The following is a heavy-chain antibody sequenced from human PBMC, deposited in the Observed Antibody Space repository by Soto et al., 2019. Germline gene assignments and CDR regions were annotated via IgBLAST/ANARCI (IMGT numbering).Heavy chain of an antibody. D-gene: IGHD3-22*01. J-gene: IGHJ4*02. CDR3: ARTYYYDSSSYYQRYYFDY. CDR2: IYYSGST. CDR1: GGSISSGGYY. Sequence: QVQLQESGPGLVKPSQTLSLTCTVSGGSISSGGYYWSWIRQHPGKGLEWIGYIYYSGSTYYNPSLKSRVTISVDTSKNQFSLKLSSVTAADTAVYYCARTYYYDSSSYYQRYYFDYWGQGTMVTVSS. V-gene: IGHV4-31*03.